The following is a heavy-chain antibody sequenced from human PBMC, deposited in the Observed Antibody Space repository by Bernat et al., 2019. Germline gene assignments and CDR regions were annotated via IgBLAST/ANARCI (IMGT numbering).Heavy chain of an antibody. CDR3: ATFNVAATFLGAFDI. CDR2: ISGSGGST. Sequence: EVQLLESGGGLVQPGGSLRLSCAASGFTFSSYAMSWVRQAPGKGLEWVSAISGSGGSTDYADSVKGRFTISRDNSKNTLYLQMNSLRAEDTAVYYCATFNVAATFLGAFDIWGQGTMVTVSS. CDR1: GFTFSSYA. D-gene: IGHD2-15*01. V-gene: IGHV3-23*01. J-gene: IGHJ3*02.